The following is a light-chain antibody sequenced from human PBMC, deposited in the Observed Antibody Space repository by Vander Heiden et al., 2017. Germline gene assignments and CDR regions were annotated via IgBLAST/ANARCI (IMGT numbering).Light chain of an antibody. J-gene: IGLJ3*02. CDR3: SSYTTSVTLV. CDR2: DVS. Sequence: QSALTQPAPVSGSPGQSLTISCTGTSSDVGAYDYVSWYQQHPGDAPKLIIYDVSNRPSGVSTRFSGSKSGFTASLTISGLQAEDEADYYCSSYTTSVTLVFGGGTKLTVL. V-gene: IGLV2-14*03. CDR1: SSDVGAYDY.